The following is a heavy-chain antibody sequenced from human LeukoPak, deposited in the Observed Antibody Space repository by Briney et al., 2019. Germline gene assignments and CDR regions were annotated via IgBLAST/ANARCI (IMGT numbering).Heavy chain of an antibody. CDR1: GYTFTSYD. CDR3: ARLSRVAAAGTGFDY. J-gene: IGHJ4*02. CDR2: MNPNSGNT. V-gene: IGHV1-8*03. D-gene: IGHD6-13*01. Sequence: GASVKVSCKASGYTFTSYDINWVRQATGQGLEWMGWMNPNSGNTGYAQKFQGRVTITRNTSISTAYMELSSLRSEDTAVYYCARLSRVAAAGTGFDYWGQGTLVTVSS.